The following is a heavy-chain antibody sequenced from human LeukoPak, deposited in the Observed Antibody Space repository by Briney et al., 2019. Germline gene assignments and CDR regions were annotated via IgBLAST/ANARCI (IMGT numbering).Heavy chain of an antibody. CDR3: ATYSSSNGREFQY. CDR2: ITDRGDST. Sequence: PGGSLRLSCAATGFTFSGYAMSWVRQAPGKGLEWVSSITDRGDSTYYADSVKGRLTISRDNSKNSLYLQMNSLRAEDTAVYYCATYSSSNGREFQYWGQGTLVTVSS. CDR1: GFTFSGYA. V-gene: IGHV3-23*01. D-gene: IGHD2-2*01. J-gene: IGHJ1*01.